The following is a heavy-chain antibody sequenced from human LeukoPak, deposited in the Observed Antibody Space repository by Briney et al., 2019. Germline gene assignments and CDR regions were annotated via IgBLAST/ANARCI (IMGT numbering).Heavy chain of an antibody. V-gene: IGHV4-34*01. D-gene: IGHD6-25*01. Sequence: PSETLSLTCAVYGGSFSGYYWSWIRQSPGKGLEWIGEINHSGSTNYNPSLKSRVTISVDTSKNQFSLKMSSVTAADTAVYYCAKSGGYGLIDYWGQGTLVTVSS. CDR3: AKSGGYGLIDY. CDR2: INHSGST. J-gene: IGHJ4*01. CDR1: GGSFSGYY.